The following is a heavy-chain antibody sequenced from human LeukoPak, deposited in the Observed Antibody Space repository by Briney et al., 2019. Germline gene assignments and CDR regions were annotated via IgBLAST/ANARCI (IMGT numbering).Heavy chain of an antibody. D-gene: IGHD6-13*01. CDR3: ARDPSSSWSVG. Sequence: GGSLRLSCAASGFTFSSYSMNWVRQAPGKGLEWVSSISSSSSYIYYADSVKGRFTISRDNAKNSLYLQMNSLRAEDTAVYYCARDPSSSWSVGWGQGTLVTVSS. J-gene: IGHJ4*02. CDR1: GFTFSSYS. CDR2: ISSSSSYI. V-gene: IGHV3-21*01.